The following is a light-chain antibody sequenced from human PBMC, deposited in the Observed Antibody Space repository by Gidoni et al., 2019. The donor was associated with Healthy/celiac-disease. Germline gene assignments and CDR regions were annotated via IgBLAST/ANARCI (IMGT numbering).Light chain of an antibody. J-gene: IGKJ2*01. CDR2: LGS. V-gene: IGKV2-28*01. Sequence: DIVITQSPLSLPVPPGEPASISCRSSQSLLHSNGYNYLDWYLQKPGQSPQLLIYLGSNRASGVHDRFSGSGSGTDFTLKISRVEAEDVGVDYCMQALQTPRYTFGQXTKLEIK. CDR1: QSLLHSNGYNY. CDR3: MQALQTPRYT.